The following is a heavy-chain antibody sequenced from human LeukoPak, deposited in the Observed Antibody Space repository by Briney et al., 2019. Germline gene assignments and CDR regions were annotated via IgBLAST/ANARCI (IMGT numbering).Heavy chain of an antibody. Sequence: ASVKVSCKASGYTFTTHAMNWVRQAPGQGLEWMGWINTDTGNPTYAQGFAGRFVFSLDTSVSTAYLQISSLQAEDTAVYYCARGGHDYVWGSYRYLEDYWGQGTLVTVSS. D-gene: IGHD3-16*02. V-gene: IGHV7-4-1*02. CDR3: ARGGHDYVWGSYRYLEDY. CDR2: INTDTGNP. CDR1: GYTFTTHA. J-gene: IGHJ4*02.